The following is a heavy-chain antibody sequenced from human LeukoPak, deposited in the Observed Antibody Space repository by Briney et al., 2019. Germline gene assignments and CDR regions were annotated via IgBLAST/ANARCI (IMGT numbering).Heavy chain of an antibody. D-gene: IGHD3-22*01. V-gene: IGHV4-34*01. Sequence: SETLSLTCAVYGGSFSGYYWSWIRQPPGKGLEWIGEINHSGSANYNPSLKSRVTISVDTSKNQFSLKLSSVTAADTAVYYCARGGDYYDSSGYHYSYWGQGTLVTVSS. J-gene: IGHJ4*02. CDR3: ARGGDYYDSSGYHYSY. CDR1: GGSFSGYY. CDR2: INHSGSA.